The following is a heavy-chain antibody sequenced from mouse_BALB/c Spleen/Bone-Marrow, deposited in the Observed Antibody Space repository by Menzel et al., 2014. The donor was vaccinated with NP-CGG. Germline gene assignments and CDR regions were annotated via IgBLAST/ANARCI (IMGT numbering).Heavy chain of an antibody. D-gene: IGHD2-3*01. Sequence: EVQGVESGGGLVQPGGSLKLSCAASGFTFSNYGMSWVRQTPDKRLELVATINSNGDTTYYSDSVKGRFTISRDNAKNTLYLQMNSLKSEDTAMYYCARDGYYVGFAYWGQGTLVTVSA. J-gene: IGHJ3*01. CDR1: GFTFSNYG. CDR3: ARDGYYVGFAY. V-gene: IGHV5-6-3*01. CDR2: INSNGDTT.